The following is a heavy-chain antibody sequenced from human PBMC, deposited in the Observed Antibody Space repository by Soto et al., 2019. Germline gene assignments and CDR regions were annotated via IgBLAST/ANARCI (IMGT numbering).Heavy chain of an antibody. J-gene: IGHJ4*02. V-gene: IGHV3-7*01. CDR2: IKPDGSEK. CDR3: ARDEGLWSGSDY. CDR1: GFTFSSYW. Sequence: EVQLVESGGGLVQPGGSLRLSCEASGFTFSSYWMSWVRQAPGKGLEWVANIKPDGSEKYYVDSVKGRFTISRDNAKNSLYLQMNSLRAEDTAVYYCARDEGLWSGSDYWGQGTLVTVSS. D-gene: IGHD3-3*01.